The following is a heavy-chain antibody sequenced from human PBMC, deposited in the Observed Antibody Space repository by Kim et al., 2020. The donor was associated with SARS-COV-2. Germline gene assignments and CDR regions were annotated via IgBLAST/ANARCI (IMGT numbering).Heavy chain of an antibody. D-gene: IGHD5-18*01. J-gene: IGHJ4*02. V-gene: IGHV4-59*08. CDR3: ARQSSYGGHLGY. Sequence: NYNPSLKSRVTISVDTSKNQFSRKLNSVTAADTAVYYCARQSSYGGHLGYWGQGTLVTVSS.